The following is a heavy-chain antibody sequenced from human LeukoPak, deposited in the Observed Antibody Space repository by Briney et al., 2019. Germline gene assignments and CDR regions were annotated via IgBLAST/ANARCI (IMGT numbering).Heavy chain of an antibody. CDR2: FYAEYGEI. V-gene: IGHV1-24*01. CDR1: VYTPTKLS. D-gene: IGHD3-9*01. J-gene: IGHJ5*02. Sequence: ASVKLSRKVSVYTPTKLSIQWVRHAPRKGLGKMLDFYAEYGEIIYAQKFQGTVTMTEDTSTDRAYMELSSLRSEDTAVYYCATYWKDILSGYYMNCFDLWGEETRVSVSS. CDR3: ATYWKDILSGYYMNCFDL.